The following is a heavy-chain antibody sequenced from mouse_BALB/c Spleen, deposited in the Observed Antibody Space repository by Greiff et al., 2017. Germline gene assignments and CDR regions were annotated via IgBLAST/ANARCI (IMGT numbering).Heavy chain of an antibody. CDR1: GFAFSSYD. Sequence: EVMLVESGGDLVKPGGSLKLSCAASGFAFSSYDMSWVRQTPEKRLEWVAYISSGGGSTYYPDTVKGRFTISRDNAKNTLYLQMSSLKSEDTAMYYCARDPYGNYEGYAMDYWGQGTSVTVSS. CDR2: ISSGGGST. D-gene: IGHD2-1*01. CDR3: ARDPYGNYEGYAMDY. V-gene: IGHV5-12-1*01. J-gene: IGHJ4*01.